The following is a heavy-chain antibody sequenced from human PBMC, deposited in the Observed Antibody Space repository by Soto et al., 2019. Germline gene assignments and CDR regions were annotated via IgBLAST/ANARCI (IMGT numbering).Heavy chain of an antibody. J-gene: IGHJ5*02. D-gene: IGHD3-3*01. CDR3: ATRITVFGLLIPPFDP. CDR1: GGSVNGYY. Sequence: SETLSLTCAVYGGSVNGYYWNWIRQPPGKGLEWVGEINHTGGTHYNPSLKSRVTMSVDTSKNQFSLRLSSVTAADKAIYYCATRITVFGLLIPPFDPWGQGTKVTVSS. CDR2: INHTGGT. V-gene: IGHV4-34*01.